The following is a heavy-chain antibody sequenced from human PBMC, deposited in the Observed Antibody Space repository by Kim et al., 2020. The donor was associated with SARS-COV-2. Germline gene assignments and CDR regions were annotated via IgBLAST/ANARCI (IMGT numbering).Heavy chain of an antibody. D-gene: IGHD6-13*01. J-gene: IGHJ6*02. Sequence: PSLKVRVTLSVDTSKNQFSLKLSSVTAADTAVYYCARDLEAVSSHYGMDVWGQGTTVTVSS. V-gene: IGHV4-4*07. CDR3: ARDLEAVSSHYGMDV.